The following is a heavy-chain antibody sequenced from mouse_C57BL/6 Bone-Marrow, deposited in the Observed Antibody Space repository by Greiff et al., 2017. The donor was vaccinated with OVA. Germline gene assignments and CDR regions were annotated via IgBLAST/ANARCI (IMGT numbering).Heavy chain of an antibody. CDR1: GYAFSSSW. CDR3: ARSHIITTVDWYIDV. V-gene: IGHV1-82*01. CDR2: IYTGDGDT. D-gene: IGHD1-1*01. Sequence: QVQLKESGPELVKPGASVKISCKASGYAFSSSWMNWVKQRPGKGLEWIGRIYTGDGDTNYNGKLKGQATLTADKSSSTAYMQLSSRTSEDSAFYFCARSHIITTVDWYIDVWGTGTTVTVSS. J-gene: IGHJ1*03.